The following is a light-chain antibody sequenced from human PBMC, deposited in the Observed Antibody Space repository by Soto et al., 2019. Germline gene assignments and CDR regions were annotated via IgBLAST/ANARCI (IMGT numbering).Light chain of an antibody. CDR3: QQYNSYSPWT. CDR1: QNIDNW. J-gene: IGKJ1*01. Sequence: DVQMTQSPSTLSASVGDRVTITCRASQNIDNWLAWYQQKLGKAPKLLIYKASSLETGVPSRFSGSGSGTEFSLTISSLQPDDFATYYCQQYNSYSPWTFGQGTKVDI. V-gene: IGKV1-5*03. CDR2: KAS.